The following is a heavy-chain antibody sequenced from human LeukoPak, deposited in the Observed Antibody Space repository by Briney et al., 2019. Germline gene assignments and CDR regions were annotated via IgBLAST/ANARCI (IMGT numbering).Heavy chain of an antibody. Sequence: QAGGSLRLSCAASGFTFSSYGMHWVRQAPGKGLEWVAVISYDGSNKYYADSVKGRFTISRDISRNTLYLQMNSLRAEDTAVYYCARVKNGYNYVFDSWGQGTLVTVSS. D-gene: IGHD5-18*01. CDR2: ISYDGSNK. V-gene: IGHV3-30*03. CDR3: ARVKNGYNYVFDS. J-gene: IGHJ5*01. CDR1: GFTFSSYG.